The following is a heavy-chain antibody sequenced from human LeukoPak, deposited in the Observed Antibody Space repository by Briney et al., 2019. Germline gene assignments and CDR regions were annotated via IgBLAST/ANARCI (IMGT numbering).Heavy chain of an antibody. CDR2: INPNSDGT. Sequence: ASVKVSFKASGYTFTIYYMHWVRQAPGQGLEWMGWINPNSDGTSYPQKFQGRVTVTRDTSIYTAYMELSRLRSDDTAVYYCARAIVAATAFEIWGQGTMVTVSS. CDR1: GYTFTIYY. V-gene: IGHV1-2*02. CDR3: ARAIVAATAFEI. D-gene: IGHD1-26*01. J-gene: IGHJ3*02.